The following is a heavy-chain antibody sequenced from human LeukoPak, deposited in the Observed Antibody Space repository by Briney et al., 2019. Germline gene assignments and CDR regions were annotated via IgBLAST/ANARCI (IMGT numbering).Heavy chain of an antibody. D-gene: IGHD3-16*02. CDR2: IYYSGST. CDR3: ARHVIMITFGGVIAPGGDFDY. Sequence: PSETLSLTCTVSGGSISSSSYYWGWIRQPPGKGLEWTGSIYYSGSTYYNPSLKSRVTISVDTSKNQFSLKLSSVTAADTAVYYCARHVIMITFGGVIAPGGDFDYWGQGTLVTVSS. V-gene: IGHV4-39*01. CDR1: GGSISSSSYY. J-gene: IGHJ4*02.